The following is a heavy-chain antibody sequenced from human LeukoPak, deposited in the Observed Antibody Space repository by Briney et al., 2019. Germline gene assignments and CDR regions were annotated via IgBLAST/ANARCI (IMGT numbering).Heavy chain of an antibody. V-gene: IGHV3-74*01. CDR3: ARAQVGAPTDL. D-gene: IGHD1-26*01. Sequence: GGSLRLFCAASGFPFSSYAVYWVREARGKGLVGVARIHGDGDNIIYADSVRGRFTISRDNAKDTLYLHMNSLRPEDTAVYYCARAQVGAPTDLWGQGTLVTVSS. CDR1: GFPFSSYA. J-gene: IGHJ5*02. CDR2: IHGDGDNI.